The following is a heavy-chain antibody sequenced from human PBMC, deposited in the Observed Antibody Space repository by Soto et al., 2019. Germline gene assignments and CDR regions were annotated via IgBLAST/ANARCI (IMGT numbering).Heavy chain of an antibody. CDR2: ISYDGSNK. D-gene: IGHD5-12*01. V-gene: IGHV3-30*18. CDR3: AKGSGDGYNLPFFDY. CDR1: GFTFSSFG. Sequence: GGSLRLSCAASGFTFSSFGMHWVRQAPGKGLEWVTLISYDGSNKYYADSVKGRFTISRDNSKNTLYLQMNSLRPEDTAVYYCAKGSGDGYNLPFFDYWGQGTLVTVSS. J-gene: IGHJ4*02.